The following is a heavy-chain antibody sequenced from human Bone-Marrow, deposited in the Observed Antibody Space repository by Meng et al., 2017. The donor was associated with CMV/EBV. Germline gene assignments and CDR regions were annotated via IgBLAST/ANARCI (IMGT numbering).Heavy chain of an antibody. CDR2: ISCDGSNK. CDR1: GFTFSSYA. J-gene: IGHJ6*02. Sequence: GESLKISCVASGFTFSSYAMHWVRQAPGKGLEWVAVISCDGSNKYYADSVKGRFTISRDNSKNTLYLQMNSLRAEDTAVYYCAREFQNFWSGYYYYYGMDVWGQGTTVTVSS. D-gene: IGHD3-3*01. V-gene: IGHV3-30*04. CDR3: AREFQNFWSGYYYYYGMDV.